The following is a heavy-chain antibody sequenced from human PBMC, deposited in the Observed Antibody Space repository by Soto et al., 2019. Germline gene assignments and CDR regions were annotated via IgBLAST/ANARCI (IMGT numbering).Heavy chain of an antibody. CDR1: GGSFSGYY. CDR3: ARRYGGTFDY. CDR2: IYYSGST. J-gene: IGHJ4*02. Sequence: SETLSLTCAVYGGSFSGYYWSWIRQPPGKGLEWIGYIYYSGSTNYNPSLKSRVTISVDTSKNQFSLKLSSVTAADTAVYYCARRYGGTFDYWGQGTLVTVSS. D-gene: IGHD2-15*01. V-gene: IGHV4-59*08.